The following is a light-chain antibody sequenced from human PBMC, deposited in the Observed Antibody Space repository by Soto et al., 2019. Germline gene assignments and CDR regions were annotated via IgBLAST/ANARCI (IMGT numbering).Light chain of an antibody. CDR2: DVS. Sequence: QSALTQPASVSGPPGQSITISCTGTSSDVGGYNYVSWYQQHPGKAPKLMIYDVSNRPSGVSNRFSGSKSGNTASLTISGLQAEDEADYYYSSYTSSSTPVVFGGGTKLTVL. CDR1: SSDVGGYNY. V-gene: IGLV2-14*01. CDR3: SSYTSSSTPVV. J-gene: IGLJ2*01.